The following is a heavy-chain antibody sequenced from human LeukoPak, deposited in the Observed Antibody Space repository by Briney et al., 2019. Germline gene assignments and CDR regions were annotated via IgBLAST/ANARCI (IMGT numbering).Heavy chain of an antibody. D-gene: IGHD2-2*02. J-gene: IGHJ4*02. Sequence: GGSLRLSCAASGFTFSSYEMNWVRQAPGKGLEWGSYISSSGSTIYYAGSVKGRFTISRDNAKNSLYLQMNRLRAEDTAVYYCAREEESAAIVDYWGQGTLVTVSS. CDR3: AREEESAAIVDY. CDR2: ISSSGSTI. V-gene: IGHV3-48*03. CDR1: GFTFSSYE.